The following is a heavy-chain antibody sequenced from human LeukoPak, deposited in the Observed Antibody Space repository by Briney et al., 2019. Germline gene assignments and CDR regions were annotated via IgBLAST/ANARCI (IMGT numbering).Heavy chain of an antibody. D-gene: IGHD3-22*01. V-gene: IGHV1-2*02. CDR2: FNAITGDGT. CDR1: GYTFTGYY. J-gene: IGHJ4*02. Sequence: ASVKVSCKASGYTFTGYYIHWVRQAPGQGLEWMGWFNAITGDGTDYAQKFQGRVAMTRDTSISTAYMELSGLRSDDTAVYYCARGLPYPDGSGYHYFDYWGQGTPVTVSS. CDR3: ARGLPYPDGSGYHYFDY.